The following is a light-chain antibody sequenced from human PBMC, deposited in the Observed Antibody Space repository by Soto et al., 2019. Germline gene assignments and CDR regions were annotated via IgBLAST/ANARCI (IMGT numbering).Light chain of an antibody. CDR3: QTWGPGIRV. V-gene: IGLV4-69*01. CDR1: SGHSNYA. Sequence: QLVLTQSPSASASLGASVKLTCTLSSGHSNYAIALHQQQPEKGPRFLMKVNKDGSLLKGDGIPDRFSGSTSGADRFLTISSVHAEDEADYYCQTWGPGIRVFGGGTKLTVL. J-gene: IGLJ3*02. CDR2: VNKDGSL.